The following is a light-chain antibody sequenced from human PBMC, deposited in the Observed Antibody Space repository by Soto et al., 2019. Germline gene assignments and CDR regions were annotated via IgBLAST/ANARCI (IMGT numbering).Light chain of an antibody. CDR1: SSNIGAGYD. CDR2: GNS. CDR3: QSYDSSRSGPGV. V-gene: IGLV1-40*01. Sequence: HSVLTQPPSVSGAPGQRVTISCTGSSSNIGAGYDVHWYQQLPGTAPKLLIYGNSNRPSGVPDRFSGSKSGTSASLAITGLQAEDEADYYCQSYDSSRSGPGVFGGGTKLTVL. J-gene: IGLJ3*02.